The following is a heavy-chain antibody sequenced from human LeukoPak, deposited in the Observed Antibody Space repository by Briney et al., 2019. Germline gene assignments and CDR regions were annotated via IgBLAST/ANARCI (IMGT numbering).Heavy chain of an antibody. CDR3: AYGDPAPPFDY. CDR1: GFTLSNFW. V-gene: IGHV3-74*01. CDR2: VDTDGVTT. D-gene: IGHD4-17*01. J-gene: IGHJ4*02. Sequence: PGGSLRLSCAASGFTLSNFWMHWVRQAPGKGLEWVSRVDTDGVTTYYADSVKGRFTISRDNAKNSLYLQMSSLRADDTAVYYCAYGDPAPPFDYWGQGTLVTVSS.